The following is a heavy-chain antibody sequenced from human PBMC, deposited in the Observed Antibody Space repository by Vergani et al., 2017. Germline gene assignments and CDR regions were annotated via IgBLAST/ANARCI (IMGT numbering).Heavy chain of an antibody. CDR2: IKQDGSEK. CDR1: GFTFSSYW. D-gene: IGHD3-3*01. Sequence: EVQLLESGGGLVQPGGSLRLSCAASGFTFSSYWMSWVRQAPGKGLEWVANIKQDGSEKYYVDSVKRRFTISRDNAKNSLYLQMNSLRAEDTAVYYCARLLRFLEWSYFDYWGQGTLVTVSS. CDR3: ARLLRFLEWSYFDY. V-gene: IGHV3-7*03. J-gene: IGHJ4*02.